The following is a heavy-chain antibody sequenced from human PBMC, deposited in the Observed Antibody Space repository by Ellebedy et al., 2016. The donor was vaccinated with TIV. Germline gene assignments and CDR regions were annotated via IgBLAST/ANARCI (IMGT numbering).Heavy chain of an antibody. CDR1: GGSIISTDHY. V-gene: IGHV4-39*01. D-gene: IGHD5-18*01. CDR2: VSSSGNS. CDR3: ARPSGTWIPTTWGAFHM. J-gene: IGHJ3*02. Sequence: MPSETLSLTCSVSGGSIISTDHYWGWIRQPPGKGLEWIGSVSSSGNSYYNPSLRSRVTLFVDTSKKQFSLKLSSVTAADTAVYYCARPSGTWIPTTWGAFHMWGLGTNVTVSS.